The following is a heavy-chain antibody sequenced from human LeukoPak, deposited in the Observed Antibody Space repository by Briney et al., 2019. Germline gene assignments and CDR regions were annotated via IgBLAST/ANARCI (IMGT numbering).Heavy chain of an antibody. CDR2: IYYSGST. CDR3: ARDSMAFWSGYYRGMDV. CDR1: GGSISSGGYY. J-gene: IGHJ6*02. V-gene: IGHV4-31*03. Sequence: SETLSLTCTVSGGSISSGGYYWSWIRQYPGKGLEWIGYIYYSGSTYYNPSLKSRVTISVDTSKNQFSLKLSSVTAADTAVYYCARDSMAFWSGYYRGMDVWGQGTTVTVSS. D-gene: IGHD3-3*01.